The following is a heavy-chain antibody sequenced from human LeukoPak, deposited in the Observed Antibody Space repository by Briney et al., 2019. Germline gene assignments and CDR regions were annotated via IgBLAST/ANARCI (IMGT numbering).Heavy chain of an antibody. Sequence: GGSLRLSCAASGFTFSSYAMSWVRQAPGKGLEWVSAISGSGGSTYYADSVKGRFTISRDNSKNTLYLQMNSLRAEDTAVYYCAKDISSGMVRYYFDYWGQGTLVTVSS. CDR2: ISGSGGST. CDR3: AKDISSGMVRYYFDY. J-gene: IGHJ4*02. V-gene: IGHV3-23*01. CDR1: GFTFSSYA. D-gene: IGHD3-10*01.